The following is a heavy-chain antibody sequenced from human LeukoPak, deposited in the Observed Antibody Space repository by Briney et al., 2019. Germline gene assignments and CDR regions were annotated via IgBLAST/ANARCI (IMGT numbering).Heavy chain of an antibody. J-gene: IGHJ4*02. CDR3: AKAGTYDY. D-gene: IGHD6-13*01. CDR2: ISGSGGST. V-gene: IGHV3-23*01. Sequence: PGASLRLSCAASGFTFSSYAMSWVRQAPGKGLEWVAGISGSGGSTYYADSVKGRFTISRGNSKNTLYLQMNSLRAEDTAVYYCAKAGTYDYWGQGTLVTVSS. CDR1: GFTFSSYA.